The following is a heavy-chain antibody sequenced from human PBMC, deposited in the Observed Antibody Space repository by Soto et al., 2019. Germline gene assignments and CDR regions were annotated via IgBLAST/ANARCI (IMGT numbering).Heavy chain of an antibody. CDR3: ARGLEYYDFWSGYYTRDFDY. D-gene: IGHD3-3*01. V-gene: IGHV3-21*01. J-gene: IGHJ4*02. CDR2: ISSSSSYI. Sequence: GSLRLSCAASGFTFSSYSMNWVRQAPGKGLEWVSSISSSSSYIYYADSVKGRFTISRDNAKNSLYLQMNSLRAEDTAVYYCARGLEYYDFWSGYYTRDFDYWGQGTLVTVSS. CDR1: GFTFSSYS.